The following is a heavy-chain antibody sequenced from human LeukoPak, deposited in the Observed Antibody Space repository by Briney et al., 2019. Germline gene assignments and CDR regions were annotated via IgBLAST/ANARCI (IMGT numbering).Heavy chain of an antibody. J-gene: IGHJ5*02. CDR1: GFTFSSYS. Sequence: PGGSLILSCAASGFTFSSYSMNWVRQAPGKGLEWVSSISSSSSYIYYADSVKGRFTISRDNAKNSLYLQMNSLRAEDTAVYYCVSFRCYDSSGYYLAALDPWGQGTLVTVSS. CDR2: ISSSSSYI. CDR3: VSFRCYDSSGYYLAALDP. D-gene: IGHD3-22*01. V-gene: IGHV3-21*01.